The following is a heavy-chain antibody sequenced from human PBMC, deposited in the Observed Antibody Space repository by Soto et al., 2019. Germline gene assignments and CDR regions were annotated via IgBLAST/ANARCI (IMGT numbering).Heavy chain of an antibody. CDR3: ARLVGNSWIDY. CDR1: GYHFTNYW. V-gene: IGHV5-51*01. CDR2: IYPSDSDT. J-gene: IGHJ4*02. Sequence: PGESLKISCKGSGYHFTNYWIGWVRQVPGKGLEWMGFIYPSDSDTRYSPSFQGQVTISTDKSISTAYLQWSSLKASDTGVYYCARLVGNSWIDYWGQGTLVTVSS. D-gene: IGHD6-13*01.